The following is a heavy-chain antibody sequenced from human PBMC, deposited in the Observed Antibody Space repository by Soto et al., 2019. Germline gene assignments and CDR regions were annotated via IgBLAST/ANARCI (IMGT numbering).Heavy chain of an antibody. CDR1: GYTFTSYG. J-gene: IGHJ4*02. Sequence: ASVKVSCKASGYTFTSYGISWVRQAPGQGLEWMGWISAYNGNTNYAQKLQGRVTMTADTSTSTAYMELRSLRAEDTAMYYCAKESLTVPLSQFDYWGQGTLVTVSS. CDR3: AKESLTVPLSQFDY. D-gene: IGHD4-17*01. V-gene: IGHV1-18*01. CDR2: ISAYNGNT.